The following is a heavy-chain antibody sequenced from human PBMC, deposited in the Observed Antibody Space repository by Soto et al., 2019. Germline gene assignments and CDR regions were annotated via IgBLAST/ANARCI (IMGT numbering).Heavy chain of an antibody. J-gene: IGHJ4*02. D-gene: IGHD2-2*01. CDR3: ARLHLGYCSSTSCYPFDY. Sequence: SETLSLTCAVYGGSFSGYYWSWIRQPPGKGLEWIGEINHSGSTNYNPSLKSRVTISVDTSKNQFSLKLSSVTAADTAVYYCARLHLGYCSSTSCYPFDYWGQGTLVTVSS. V-gene: IGHV4-34*01. CDR1: GGSFSGYY. CDR2: INHSGST.